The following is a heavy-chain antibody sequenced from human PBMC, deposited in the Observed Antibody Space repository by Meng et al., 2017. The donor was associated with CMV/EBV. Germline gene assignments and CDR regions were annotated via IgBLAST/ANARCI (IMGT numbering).Heavy chain of an antibody. CDR1: GGSISSYY. Sequence: VKLEGAGPGLVKPSETLSLPCTASGGSISSYYLSWIRQPAGKGLEWIGRIYTSWSTNYNPSLKSRVTMSVDTSKNQFSLKLSSVTAADTAVYYCARVLRWNGVIDYWGQGTLVTVSS. V-gene: IGHV4-4*07. D-gene: IGHD4-23*01. CDR2: IYTSWST. CDR3: ARVLRWNGVIDY. J-gene: IGHJ4*02.